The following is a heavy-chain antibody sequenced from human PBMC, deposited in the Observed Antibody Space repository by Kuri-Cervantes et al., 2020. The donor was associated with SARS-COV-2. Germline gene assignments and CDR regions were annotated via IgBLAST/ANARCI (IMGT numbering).Heavy chain of an antibody. V-gene: IGHV5-51*01. CDR2: IYPGDSDT. CDR1: GYRFSSYW. D-gene: IGHD2-15*01. J-gene: IGHJ6*02. Sequence: GESLKISCQGSGYRFSSYWISWVRQMPGKGLEWMGIIYPGDSDTRYSPSFQGQVTISADKSISTAYLQWSSLKASDTAMYYCARLPCGTIFGSGGSCYSSTNYYYYGMDVWGQGTTVTVSS. CDR3: ARLPCGTIFGSGGSCYSSTNYYYYGMDV.